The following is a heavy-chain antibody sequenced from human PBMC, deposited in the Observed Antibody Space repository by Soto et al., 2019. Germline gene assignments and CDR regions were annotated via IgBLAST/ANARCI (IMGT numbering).Heavy chain of an antibody. J-gene: IGHJ5*02. V-gene: IGHV4-34*01. Sequence: SETLSLTCAVYGGSFSGYYWSWIRQPPGKGLEWIGEINHSGSTNYNPSLKSRVTLSVDTSKNQFSLKLSSVTAADTAVYYCARRRLSLAAGTGRVDWFDPWGQGTLVTVSS. D-gene: IGHD6-13*01. CDR3: ARRRLSLAAGTGRVDWFDP. CDR1: GGSFSGYY. CDR2: INHSGST.